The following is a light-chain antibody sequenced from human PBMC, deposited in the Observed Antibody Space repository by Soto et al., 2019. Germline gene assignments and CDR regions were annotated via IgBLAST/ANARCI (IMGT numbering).Light chain of an antibody. V-gene: IGKV3-20*01. CDR1: QSVTSNY. Sequence: DIVLTQSPGTLSLSPGERGTLSCRASQSVTSNYLAWYQQTPGQAPRLLISGASTRATGVPDRFSGSGSGTDFTLTISRLEPEDFGIYYCQQYAISPYAFGQGTKLDIK. J-gene: IGKJ2*01. CDR3: QQYAISPYA. CDR2: GAS.